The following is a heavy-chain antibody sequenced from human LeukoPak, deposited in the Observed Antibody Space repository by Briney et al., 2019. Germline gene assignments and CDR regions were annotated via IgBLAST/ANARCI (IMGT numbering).Heavy chain of an antibody. CDR3: ARDMITFGGVIGYDY. CDR2: IYTSGST. J-gene: IGHJ4*02. V-gene: IGHV4-61*02. CDR1: GGSISSGSYY. Sequence: SETLSLTCTVSGGSISSGSYYWSWIRQPAGKGLEWIGRIYTSGSTNYNPSLKSRVTISVDTSKNQFSLKLSSVTAADTAVYYCARDMITFGGVIGYDYWGQGTLVTVSS. D-gene: IGHD3-16*02.